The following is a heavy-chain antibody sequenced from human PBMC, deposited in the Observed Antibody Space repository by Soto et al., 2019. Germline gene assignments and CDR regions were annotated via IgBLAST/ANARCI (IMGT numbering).Heavy chain of an antibody. J-gene: IGHJ6*02. V-gene: IGHV1-18*01. Sequence: ASVKVSCKASGYTFTNSGISWVRQAPGQGLEWMGWIGAYNGHTKYAQKLQGRVTMTTDTSTSTAYMELRSLKSDDTAVYYCASEDYYDRSGYPPVRYYFGMDVWGPGTTVTVSS. CDR1: GYTFTNSG. D-gene: IGHD3-22*01. CDR3: ASEDYYDRSGYPPVRYYFGMDV. CDR2: IGAYNGHT.